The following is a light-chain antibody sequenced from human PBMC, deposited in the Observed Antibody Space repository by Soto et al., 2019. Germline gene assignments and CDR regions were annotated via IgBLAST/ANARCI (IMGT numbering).Light chain of an antibody. CDR3: SSYTTSYFYV. V-gene: IGLV2-14*01. Sequence: QSALTQPASVSGSPGQSITISCTGSSRDIGAYNYVSWYQQHPGKAPKLIIYGVKNRPSGVSNRFSASKSAFTASLTLSGLQAEDEADYYCSSYTTSYFYVFGPGTKVTVL. J-gene: IGLJ1*01. CDR2: GVK. CDR1: SRDIGAYNY.